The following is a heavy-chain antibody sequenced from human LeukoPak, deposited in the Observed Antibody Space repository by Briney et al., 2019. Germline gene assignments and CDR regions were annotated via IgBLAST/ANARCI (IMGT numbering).Heavy chain of an antibody. CDR2: IKSKTDCETI. CDR3: LFSIFQH. J-gene: IGHJ1*01. CDR1: GFNFSDAR. Sequence: GGSLRLSCAASGFNFSDARMSLVRQAPGKGLELVGRIKSKTDCETIDYVTAMKDRFRISRDDSKDTLYLQMTSLKTEDTAVYYCLFSIFQHWGQGTLVTVSS. V-gene: IGHV3-15*01. D-gene: IGHD3-10*02.